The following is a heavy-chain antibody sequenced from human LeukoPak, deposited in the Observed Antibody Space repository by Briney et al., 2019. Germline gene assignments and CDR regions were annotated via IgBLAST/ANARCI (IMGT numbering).Heavy chain of an antibody. V-gene: IGHV1-18*01. D-gene: IGHD3-3*01. CDR1: GYTFTSYG. CDR3: ARAAPTFGVIIMDV. Sequence: ASVKVCCKASGYTFTSYGISWVRQAPGQGLEWMGWISAYNGNTNYAQKLQGRVTMTTDTSTSTAYMELRSLRSDDTAVYYCARAAPTFGVIIMDVWGKGTTVTVSS. J-gene: IGHJ6*04. CDR2: ISAYNGNT.